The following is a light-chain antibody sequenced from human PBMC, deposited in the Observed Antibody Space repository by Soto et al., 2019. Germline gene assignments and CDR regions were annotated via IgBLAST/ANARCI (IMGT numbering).Light chain of an antibody. CDR1: QSVSNNY. Sequence: EILLTQSPCTLSLSPGERATLSCRASQSVSNNYLAWYQQKPGHAPSLLIYGASNRATGIPDRFSGSGSGTAFTLTISRLEPEDSAVYYCQQYGSSGTFGQGTKVDIK. CDR3: QQYGSSGT. J-gene: IGKJ1*01. V-gene: IGKV3-20*01. CDR2: GAS.